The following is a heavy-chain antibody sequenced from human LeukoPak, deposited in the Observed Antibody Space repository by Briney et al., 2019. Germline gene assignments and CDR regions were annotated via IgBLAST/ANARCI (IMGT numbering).Heavy chain of an antibody. J-gene: IGHJ5*02. CDR1: GGSISSYY. CDR2: IYYSGST. V-gene: IGHV4-59*08. CDR3: ARGSAYSGYDLDWFDP. D-gene: IGHD5-12*01. Sequence: PSETLSLTCTVSGGSISSYYWSWIRQPPGKGLEWIGYIYYSGSTNYNPSLKSRVTISVDTSKNQFSLKLSSVTAADTAVYYCARGSAYSGYDLDWFDPWGQGTLVTVSS.